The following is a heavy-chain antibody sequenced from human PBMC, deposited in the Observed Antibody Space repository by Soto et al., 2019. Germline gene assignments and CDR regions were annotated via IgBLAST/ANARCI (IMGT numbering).Heavy chain of an antibody. D-gene: IGHD2-2*01. CDR1: GGSCSGYY. Sequence: PTGALSLTCAVYGGSCSGYYRSWIRQPPGKGLEWIGEINHSGSTNYNPSLKSRVTISVDTSKNQFSLKLSSVTAADTAVYYCARGPKPAASYYFDYWGPGTLVTVSS. CDR2: INHSGST. CDR3: ARGPKPAASYYFDY. V-gene: IGHV4-34*01. J-gene: IGHJ4*02.